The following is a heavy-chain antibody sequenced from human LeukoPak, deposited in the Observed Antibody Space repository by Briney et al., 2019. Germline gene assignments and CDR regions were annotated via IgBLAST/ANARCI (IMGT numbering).Heavy chain of an antibody. CDR2: INHSGGT. CDR1: GGSFSGYY. CDR3: ASRGYCSSTSCPPPGY. J-gene: IGHJ4*02. D-gene: IGHD2-2*01. Sequence: SETLSLTCAVCGGSFSGYYWTWIRQPPGKGLEWIGEINHSGGTNYNPSLKSRGTISVDTSKNQFSLKLSSVTAADTAVYYCASRGYCSSTSCPPPGYWGQGTLVTVSS. V-gene: IGHV4-34*01.